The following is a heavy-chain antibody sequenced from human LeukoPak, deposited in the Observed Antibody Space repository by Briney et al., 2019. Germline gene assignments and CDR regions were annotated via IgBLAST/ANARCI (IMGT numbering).Heavy chain of an antibody. CDR1: GYTFTGYY. Sequence: GASVKVSCKASGYTFTGYYMHSVRQAPGQGLEWMGWINPNSGGTNYAQKFQGRVTMTRDTSISRAYMELSRLRSDDTAVYYCARDRGNWNDNLWFDPWGQGTLVTVSS. D-gene: IGHD1-1*01. V-gene: IGHV1-2*02. CDR2: INPNSGGT. CDR3: ARDRGNWNDNLWFDP. J-gene: IGHJ5*02.